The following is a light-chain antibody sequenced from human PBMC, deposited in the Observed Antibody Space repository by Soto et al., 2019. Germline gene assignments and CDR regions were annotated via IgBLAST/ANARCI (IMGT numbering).Light chain of an antibody. CDR2: GAS. CDR1: QSVSSSY. Sequence: ILLTQSPGNLTLSPGERAALSCRASQSVSSSYLALYQQKPGQAPRLLILGASSRATGIPDRFSGSGSGTGSALTISGLEPEDVAVYYCQQYGDSPSITFGQGTRLEIK. J-gene: IGKJ5*01. V-gene: IGKV3-20*01. CDR3: QQYGDSPSIT.